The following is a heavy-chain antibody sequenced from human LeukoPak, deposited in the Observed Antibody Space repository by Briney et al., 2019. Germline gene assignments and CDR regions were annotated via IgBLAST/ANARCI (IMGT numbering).Heavy chain of an antibody. CDR2: IYNTGST. J-gene: IGHJ5*02. CDR1: GGSVGNYY. V-gene: IGHV4-59*08. CDR3: ARPGGAMTGMSNWFDP. Sequence: SETLSLTCTVSGGSVGNYYWSWIRQPPGKGLEWIGHIYNTGSTNYNPSLKSRATISVDTSKNQVSLVLTSVTAADTAVYYCARPGGAMTGMSNWFDPWGQGAQVTVSS. D-gene: IGHD3-9*01.